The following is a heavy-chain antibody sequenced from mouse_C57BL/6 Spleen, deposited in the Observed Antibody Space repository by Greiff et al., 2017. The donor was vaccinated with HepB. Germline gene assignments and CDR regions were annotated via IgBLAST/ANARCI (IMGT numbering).Heavy chain of an antibody. Sequence: QVQLQQPGAELVKPGASVKVSCKASGYTFTSYWMHWVKQRPGQGLEWIGRIHPSDSDTNYNQKFKGKATLTVDKSSSTAYMQLSSLTSEDSAVYYCASYLPYYYGSSYAFAYWGQGSLVTVSA. CDR2: IHPSDSDT. CDR1: GYTFTSYW. J-gene: IGHJ3*01. CDR3: ASYLPYYYGSSYAFAY. D-gene: IGHD1-1*01. V-gene: IGHV1-74*01.